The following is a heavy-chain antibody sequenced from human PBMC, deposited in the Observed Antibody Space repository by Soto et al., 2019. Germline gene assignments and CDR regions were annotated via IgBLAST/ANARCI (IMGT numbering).Heavy chain of an antibody. V-gene: IGHV3-33*01. CDR3: ARDFPPSRWITSPDY. J-gene: IGHJ4*02. D-gene: IGHD5-12*01. CDR2: IWSDGSNK. Sequence: GGSLRLSCAASGFTFSSYGMHWVRQAPGKGLEWVAVIWSDGSNKYYADSVKGRFTISRDNSKNTLYLQMNSLRAEDTAVYYCARDFPPSRWITSPDYWGQGTLVTVSS. CDR1: GFTFSSYG.